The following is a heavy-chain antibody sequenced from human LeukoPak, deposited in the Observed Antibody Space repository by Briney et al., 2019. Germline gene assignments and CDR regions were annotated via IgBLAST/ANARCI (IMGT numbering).Heavy chain of an antibody. CDR2: ISSTSAYI. CDR3: ARVAVSGPTGWFDS. CDR1: GFTFSTYS. J-gene: IGHJ5*01. D-gene: IGHD2-8*02. V-gene: IGHV3-21*01. Sequence: GGSLRLSCAASGFTFSTYSMNWVRQAPGKGLEWVSSISSTSAYIYYADSVKGRFTISRDNVDNVVYLQMNSLGAEDTAVYYCARVAVSGPTGWFDSWGQGTLVIVSS.